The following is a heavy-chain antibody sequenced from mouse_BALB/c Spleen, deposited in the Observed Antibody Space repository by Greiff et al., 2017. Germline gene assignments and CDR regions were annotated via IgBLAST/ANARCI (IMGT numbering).Heavy chain of an antibody. D-gene: IGHD2-14*01. CDR3: ARDRVRGYFDV. CDR2: IRNKANGYTT. J-gene: IGHJ1*01. CDR1: GFTFTDYY. Sequence: EVKVVESGGGLVQPGGSLRLSCATSGFTFTDYYMSWVRQPPGKALEWLGFIRNKANGYTTEYSASVKGRFTISRDNSQSILYLQMNTLRAEDSATYYCARDRVRGYFDVWGAGTTVTVSS. V-gene: IGHV7-3*02.